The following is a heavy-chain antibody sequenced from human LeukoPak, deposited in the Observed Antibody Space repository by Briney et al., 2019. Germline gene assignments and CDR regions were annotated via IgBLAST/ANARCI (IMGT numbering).Heavy chain of an antibody. J-gene: IGHJ6*03. CDR3: ARGRYYDFWSGHYTGGFYYMDV. CDR1: GDSNSNYY. D-gene: IGHD3-3*01. Sequence: SETLSLTCSVSGDSNSNYYWIWIRQAPGKGLEFIGYISGGGSTNHSPSLKSRVSISVAASKKQFFLDLSSVTAADTAVYFCARGRYYDFWSGHYTGGFYYMDVWGKGTMVTVS. CDR2: ISGGGST. V-gene: IGHV4-59*01.